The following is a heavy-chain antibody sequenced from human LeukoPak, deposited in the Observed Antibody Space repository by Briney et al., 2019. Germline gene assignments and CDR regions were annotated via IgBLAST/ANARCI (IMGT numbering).Heavy chain of an antibody. Sequence: PGGSLRLSCVTSIFTFNNYGMHWVRHAPGKGLVWVSLIAADGGVKYYADSVRGRFILSRDNSKNTLYLQMNNVIVEDTAVYYCAREATWGQWYFDHWGQGTPVIVSS. CDR1: IFTFNNYG. CDR2: IAADGGVK. D-gene: IGHD6-19*01. V-gene: IGHV3-30*03. CDR3: AREATWGQWYFDH. J-gene: IGHJ4*02.